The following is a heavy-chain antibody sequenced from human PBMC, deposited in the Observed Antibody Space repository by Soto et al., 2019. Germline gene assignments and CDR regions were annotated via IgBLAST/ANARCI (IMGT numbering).Heavy chain of an antibody. V-gene: IGHV4-31*03. Sequence: QVQLQESGPGLVKPSQTLSLTCTVSGGSINSGGYCWSWIRQHPGKGLDWIGCISYGGSTSYNQSLKIRVTISVDTSKNQFSLKLTSVTAADTAVYYCSRGILVWGQGALITVSS. D-gene: IGHD5-18*01. CDR3: SRGILV. J-gene: IGHJ4*02. CDR2: ISYGGST. CDR1: GGSINSGGYC.